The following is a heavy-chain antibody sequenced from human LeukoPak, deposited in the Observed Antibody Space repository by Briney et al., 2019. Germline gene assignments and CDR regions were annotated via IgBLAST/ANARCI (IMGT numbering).Heavy chain of an antibody. CDR1: GGSISTYY. CDR3: ARGGGGSGWEDFDY. J-gene: IGHJ4*02. CDR2: IYTSGST. D-gene: IGHD6-19*01. Sequence: SETLSLTCTVSGGSISTYYWSWIRQPAGKGLEWIGRIYTSGSTNYNPSLKSRVTMSVDTSKNQFSLKLSSVTPADTAVYYCARGGGGSGWEDFDYWGQGTLVTVSS. V-gene: IGHV4-4*07.